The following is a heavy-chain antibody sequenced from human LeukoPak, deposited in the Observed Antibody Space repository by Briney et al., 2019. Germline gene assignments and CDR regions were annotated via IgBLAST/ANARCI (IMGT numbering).Heavy chain of an antibody. J-gene: IGHJ4*02. CDR1: GFTLSEYS. CDR3: ASEGDSTGYRYFDY. D-gene: IGHD3-22*01. CDR2: ISYSGTTI. V-gene: IGHV3-48*04. Sequence: GGSLRLSCAASGFTLSEYSMNWVRQAPGKGLEWVSYISYSGTTIDYTDSVKGRFTISRDNAKNSLFLQMNSLRAEDTAAYYCASEGDSTGYRYFDYWGQGTLVTVSS.